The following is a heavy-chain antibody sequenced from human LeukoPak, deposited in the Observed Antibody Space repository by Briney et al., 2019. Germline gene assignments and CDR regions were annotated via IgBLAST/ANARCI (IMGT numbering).Heavy chain of an antibody. V-gene: IGHV1-46*01. J-gene: IGHJ4*02. CDR1: GYTFTSYY. Sequence: ASVKVSCKASGYTFTSYYMHWVRQAPGQGLEWMRIINPSGGSTSYAQKFQGRVTMTRDTSISTAYMELSSLRSEDTAVYYCARVWGAIDYWGQGTLVTVSS. CDR3: ARVWGAIDY. D-gene: IGHD1-26*01. CDR2: INPSGGST.